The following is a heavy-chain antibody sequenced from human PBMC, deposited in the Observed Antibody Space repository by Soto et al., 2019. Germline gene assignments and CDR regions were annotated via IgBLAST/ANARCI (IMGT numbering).Heavy chain of an antibody. CDR2: IAYDGSLK. Sequence: QVQLVESGGGVVQPGGTLRLSCAASGFTFSSYGMQWVRQAPGKGLEWVAVIAYDGSLKYYVDSVKGRFTISRDNSKNALYLQINSLRAEDMAVYYCAKDLKVSGSHYGTLNYYYGMDVWGQGTTVSVSS. CDR3: AKDLKVSGSHYGTLNYYYGMDV. J-gene: IGHJ6*02. CDR1: GFTFSSYG. D-gene: IGHD3-10*01. V-gene: IGHV3-30*18.